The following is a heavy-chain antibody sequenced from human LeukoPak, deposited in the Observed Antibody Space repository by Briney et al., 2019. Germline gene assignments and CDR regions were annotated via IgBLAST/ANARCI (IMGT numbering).Heavy chain of an antibody. CDR2: IKQDGSEK. V-gene: IGHV3-7*01. J-gene: IGHJ4*02. CDR1: GFTFSSYW. D-gene: IGHD3-3*01. Sequence: PGXSLRLSCAASGFTFSSYWMSWVRQAPGKGLEWVANIKQDGSEKYYVDSVKGRFTISRDNAKNSLYLQMNSLRAEDTAVYYCARESGYYTPDYFDYWGQGTLVTVSS. CDR3: ARESGYYTPDYFDY.